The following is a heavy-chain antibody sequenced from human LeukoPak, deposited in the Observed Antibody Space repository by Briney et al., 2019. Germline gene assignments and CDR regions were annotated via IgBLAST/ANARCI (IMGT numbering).Heavy chain of an antibody. Sequence: GGSLRLSCAASGFTFSDYYMSWIRQAPGKGLEWVSYISSSGSTIYYADSVKGRFTISRDNAKNSLYLQMNSLRAEDTAVYYCASPLRLGELSLVNYWGQGTLVTASS. CDR3: ASPLRLGELSLVNY. V-gene: IGHV3-11*01. CDR2: ISSSGSTI. D-gene: IGHD3-16*02. CDR1: GFTFSDYY. J-gene: IGHJ4*02.